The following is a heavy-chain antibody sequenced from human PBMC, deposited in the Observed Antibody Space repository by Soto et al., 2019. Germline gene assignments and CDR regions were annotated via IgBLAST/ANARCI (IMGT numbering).Heavy chain of an antibody. J-gene: IGHJ1*01. CDR2: ISAYNGNT. D-gene: IGHD2-15*01. V-gene: IGHV1-18*01. Sequence: QVQLVQSGAEVKKPGASVKVSCKASGYTFTSYGISWVRQAPGQGLEWMGWISAYNGNTNYAQEPQGRVTMTTDTSTSTAYMELRSLRSDDTAVYYCARDIVVVVAATQYFQHWGQGTLVTVSS. CDR3: ARDIVVVVAATQYFQH. CDR1: GYTFTSYG.